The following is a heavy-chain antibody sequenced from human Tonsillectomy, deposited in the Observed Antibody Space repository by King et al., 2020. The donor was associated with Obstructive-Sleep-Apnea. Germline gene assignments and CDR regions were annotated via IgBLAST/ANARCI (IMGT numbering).Heavy chain of an antibody. J-gene: IGHJ6*02. CDR3: ARLRITVVRGRGFGPPGYYGLDV. Sequence: TLKESGPALVKPTQTLTLTCTLSGFSLTTSEMCVVWIRQSPGKALEWLARIDWDNDKYFSPSLKTRLGISKETSKNQVVLRMTNMDPVDTGTYYCARLRITVVRGRGFGPPGYYGLDVWGQGTTVTVSS. CDR2: IDWDNDK. V-gene: IGHV2-70*11. CDR1: GFSLTTSEMC. D-gene: IGHD3-10*01.